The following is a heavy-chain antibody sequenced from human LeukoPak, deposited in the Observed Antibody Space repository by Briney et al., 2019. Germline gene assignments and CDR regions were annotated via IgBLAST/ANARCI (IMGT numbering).Heavy chain of an antibody. CDR2: IRSKPNSYAT. CDR3: TSISGDMATSPFDY. D-gene: IGHD5-24*01. V-gene: IGHV3-73*01. Sequence: PGGSLRLSCAASGFTFSGSTMRWVRQASGKGLEWVGRIRSKPNSYATAYAVSVKGRFTISRDDSKNTAYLQMNSLKIGDTAVYYCTSISGDMATSPFDYWGQGTLVTVSS. J-gene: IGHJ4*02. CDR1: GFTFSGST.